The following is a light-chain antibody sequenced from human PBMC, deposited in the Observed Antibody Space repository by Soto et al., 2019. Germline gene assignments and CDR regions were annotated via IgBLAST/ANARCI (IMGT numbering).Light chain of an antibody. CDR1: QSLLHITGETF. V-gene: IGKV2D-29*02. J-gene: IGKJ5*01. Sequence: VLTPHPLSLLVTPGEQTSISSNSSQSLLHITGETFLFWYLQKPGQSPQLLIYEVSTRVSGVPDRFSGSGSGTDFTLEISRVETDDVGIYYCMQSKQIPPTFGQGTRLEIK. CDR2: EVS. CDR3: MQSKQIPPT.